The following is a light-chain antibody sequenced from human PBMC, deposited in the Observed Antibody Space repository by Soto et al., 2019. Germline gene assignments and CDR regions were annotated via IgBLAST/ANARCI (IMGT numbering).Light chain of an antibody. V-gene: IGKV3-20*01. Sequence: EIVMTQSPATLSVSPGERVTLSCRASQSVSSSYLAWYQHKPGQAPRFLIYGASSRATGIPDRFSGSGSGTDFTLTISRLEPEDFAVYYCQQFGSSPRTFGQGTKVDIK. CDR3: QQFGSSPRT. J-gene: IGKJ1*01. CDR2: GAS. CDR1: QSVSSSY.